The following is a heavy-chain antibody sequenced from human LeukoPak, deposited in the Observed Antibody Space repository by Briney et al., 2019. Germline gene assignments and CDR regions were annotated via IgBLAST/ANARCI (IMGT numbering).Heavy chain of an antibody. CDR2: ISGSGGST. D-gene: IGHD3-22*01. CDR1: GFTFSSYA. V-gene: IGHV3-23*01. J-gene: IGHJ3*02. Sequence: GGSLRLSCAASGFTFSSYAMSWVRQAPGKGLEWVSAISGSGGSTYYADSVKGRFTISRDNSKNTLYLQMNSLRAEDTAVYYCAKDGTRYYYDSSGPEENAFDIWGQGTMVTVSS. CDR3: AKDGTRYYYDSSGPEENAFDI.